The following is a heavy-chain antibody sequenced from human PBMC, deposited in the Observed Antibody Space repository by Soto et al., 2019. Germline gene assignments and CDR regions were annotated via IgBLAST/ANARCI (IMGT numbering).Heavy chain of an antibody. J-gene: IGHJ4*02. Sequence: QVQLVQSGAEVKKPGSSVKVSCKASGGTFSSYTISWVRQAPGQGLEWMGRIIPILGIANYAQKFQGRVTITADKSTSTAYMELSSLRSEDTAVFYCARGAGQLWSNFDYWGQGTLITVSS. CDR1: GGTFSSYT. D-gene: IGHD5-18*01. V-gene: IGHV1-69*02. CDR2: IIPILGIA. CDR3: ARGAGQLWSNFDY.